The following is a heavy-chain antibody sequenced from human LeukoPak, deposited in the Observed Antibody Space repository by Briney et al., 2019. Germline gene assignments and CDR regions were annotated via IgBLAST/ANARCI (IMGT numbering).Heavy chain of an antibody. CDR2: IIPIFGTA. V-gene: IGHV1-69*05. CDR3: ASPPGMYSSSAYYFDY. D-gene: IGHD6-6*01. J-gene: IGHJ4*02. Sequence: SVKVSCKASGGTFSSYAISWVRQAPGQGLELMGGIIPIFGTANYAQKFQGRVTITTDESTSTAYMELSSLRSEDTAVYYCASPPGMYSSSAYYFDYWDQGTLVTVSS. CDR1: GGTFSSYA.